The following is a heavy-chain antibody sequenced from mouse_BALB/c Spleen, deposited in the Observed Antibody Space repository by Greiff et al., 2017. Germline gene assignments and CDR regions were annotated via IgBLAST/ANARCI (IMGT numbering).Heavy chain of an antibody. CDR3: ARTYRRYAMDY. Sequence: QVQLQQSGAELAKPGASVKMSCKASGYTFTSYWMHWVKQRPGQGLEWIGYINPSTGYTEYNQKFKDKATLTADKSSSTAYMQLSSLTSEDSAVYYCARTYRRYAMDYWGQGTSDTDSS. CDR1: GYTFTSYW. CDR2: INPSTGYT. V-gene: IGHV1-7*01. J-gene: IGHJ4*01. D-gene: IGHD2-14*01.